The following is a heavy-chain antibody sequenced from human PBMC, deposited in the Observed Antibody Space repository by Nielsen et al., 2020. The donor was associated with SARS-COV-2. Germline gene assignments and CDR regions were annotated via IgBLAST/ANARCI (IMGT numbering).Heavy chain of an antibody. CDR3: AREMRYYYDSSGYYYPSGFDY. CDR2: IYHSGST. Sequence: SETLSLTCAVSGGSISSGGYSWSWIRQPPGKGLEWIGYIYHSGSTYYNPSLKSRVTISVDRSKNQFSLKLSSVTAADTAVYYCAREMRYYYDSSGYYYPSGFDYWGQGTLVTVSS. CDR1: GGSISSGGYS. J-gene: IGHJ4*02. V-gene: IGHV4-30-2*01. D-gene: IGHD3-22*01.